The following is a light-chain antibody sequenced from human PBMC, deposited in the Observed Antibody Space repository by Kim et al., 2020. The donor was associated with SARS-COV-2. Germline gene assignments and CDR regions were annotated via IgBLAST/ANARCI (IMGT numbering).Light chain of an antibody. CDR3: QVWDSGSDQRV. J-gene: IGLJ2*01. Sequence: APGKTDTITSGGSSIGDKGVKWYRRTPGQAPVLVIYNDMNRPSGIPERFTHANSGNTATLTITRVEAGDEADYYCQVWDSGSDQRVFGGGTQLTVL. V-gene: IGLV3-21*04. CDR2: NDM. CDR1: SIGDKG.